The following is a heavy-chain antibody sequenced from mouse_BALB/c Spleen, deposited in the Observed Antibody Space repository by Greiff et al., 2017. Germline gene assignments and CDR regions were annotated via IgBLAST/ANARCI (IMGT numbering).Heavy chain of an antibody. CDR2: ISYDGSN. V-gene: IGHV3-6*02. CDR3: AREEGGGGAMDY. J-gene: IGHJ4*01. Sequence: EVQLVESGPGLVKPSQSLSLTCSVTGYSITSGYYWNWIRQFPGNKLEWMGYISYDGSNNYNPSLKNRISITRDTSKNQFFLKLNSVTTEDTATYYCAREEGGGGAMDYWGQGTSVTVSS. CDR1: GYSITSGYY.